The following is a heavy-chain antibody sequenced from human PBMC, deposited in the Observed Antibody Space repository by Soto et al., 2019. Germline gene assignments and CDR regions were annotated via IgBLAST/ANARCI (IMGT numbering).Heavy chain of an antibody. J-gene: IGHJ4*02. D-gene: IGHD3-16*01. CDR1: GDSISSGIYS. Sequence: SETLSLTCTVSGDSISSGIYSWGWIRQPPEKGLEWIGNIYYSGGTYYNPSLKSRITISVDTSKNQFSLKLNSVTAADTAVYECARRYGDYQIDFWGQGTLVTVAS. V-gene: IGHV4-39*01. CDR3: ARRYGDYQIDF. CDR2: IYYSGGT.